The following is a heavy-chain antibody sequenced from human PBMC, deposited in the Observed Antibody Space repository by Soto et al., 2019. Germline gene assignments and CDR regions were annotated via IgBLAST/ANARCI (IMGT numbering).Heavy chain of an antibody. CDR1: GFTFSSYA. CDR2: ISGSGGST. Sequence: GGSPRLSCAASGFTFSSYAMSWVRQAPGKGLEWVSAISGSGGSTYYADSVKGRFTISRDNSKNTLYLQMNSLRAEDTAVYYCAKYIVLMVYAIKSLDYWGQGTLVTVSS. CDR3: AKYIVLMVYAIKSLDY. J-gene: IGHJ4*02. V-gene: IGHV3-23*01. D-gene: IGHD2-8*01.